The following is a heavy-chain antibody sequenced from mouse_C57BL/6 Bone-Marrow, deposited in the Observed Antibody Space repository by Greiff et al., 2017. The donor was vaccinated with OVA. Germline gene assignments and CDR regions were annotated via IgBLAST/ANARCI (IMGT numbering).Heavy chain of an antibody. D-gene: IGHD2-1*01. Sequence: QVHVKQSGAELVKPGASVKLSCKASGYTFTSYWMHWVKQRPGQGLEWIGMIHPNSGSTNYNEKFKSKATLTVDKSSSTAYMQLSSLTSEDSAVYYCARYGNYVDYWGQGTTLTVSS. CDR2: IHPNSGST. V-gene: IGHV1-64*01. CDR3: ARYGNYVDY. CDR1: GYTFTSYW. J-gene: IGHJ2*01.